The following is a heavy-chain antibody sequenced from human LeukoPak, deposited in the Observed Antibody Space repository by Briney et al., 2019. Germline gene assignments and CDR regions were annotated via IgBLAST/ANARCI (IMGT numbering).Heavy chain of an antibody. CDR1: GYTFTGYY. Sequence: ASVKVSCKASGYTFTGYYMHWVRQAPGQGLEWMGWINPNSGDTKYSQKFQGRVTMARDTSIRTAYMELTRLRSDDTAVYYCATQRGSYLWGTDFDYWGQGTLVTVSS. J-gene: IGHJ4*02. CDR3: ATQRGSYLWGTDFDY. CDR2: INPNSGDT. D-gene: IGHD3-16*01. V-gene: IGHV1-2*02.